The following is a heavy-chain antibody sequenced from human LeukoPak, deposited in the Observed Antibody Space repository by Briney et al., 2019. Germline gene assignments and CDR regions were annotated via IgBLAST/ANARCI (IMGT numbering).Heavy chain of an antibody. D-gene: IGHD6-19*01. CDR3: ARDQGYSSGWSLGY. Sequence: SVKVSCKASGGTFSSYAISWVRQAPGQGLEWMGRIIPIFGTANYAQKFQGRVTITTDESTSTAYMELSSLRSEDTAVYCCARDQGYSSGWSLGYWGQGTLVTVSS. CDR2: IIPIFGTA. V-gene: IGHV1-69*05. J-gene: IGHJ4*02. CDR1: GGTFSSYA.